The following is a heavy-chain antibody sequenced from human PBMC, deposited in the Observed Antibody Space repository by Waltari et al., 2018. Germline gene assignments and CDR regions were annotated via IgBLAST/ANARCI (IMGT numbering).Heavy chain of an antibody. CDR2: IIPNFGTE. D-gene: IGHD3-3*01. Sequence: QVQLVQSGAEVKKPGSSVKVSCKASGGTFSSYAISWVRQAPGQGLEWMGGIIPNFGTENYAQKFQGRVTITADESTSTSYMERSSLRSEDTAVYYCARETIFGVVSNGMDVWGQGTTVTVSS. V-gene: IGHV1-69*01. CDR1: GGTFSSYA. CDR3: ARETIFGVVSNGMDV. J-gene: IGHJ6*02.